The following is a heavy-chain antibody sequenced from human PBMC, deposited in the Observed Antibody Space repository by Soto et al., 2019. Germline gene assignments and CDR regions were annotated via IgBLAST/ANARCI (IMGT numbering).Heavy chain of an antibody. CDR2: ISAYNGNT. Sequence: ASVKVSCKASGYTFTSYGISWVRQAPGQGLEWMGWISAYNGNTNYAQKLQGRVTMTTDTSTSTAYMELRSLRSDDTAVYYCARVRYDYIWGSYRPYFDYWGQGTLVTVSS. J-gene: IGHJ4*02. D-gene: IGHD3-16*02. CDR3: ARVRYDYIWGSYRPYFDY. CDR1: GYTFTSYG. V-gene: IGHV1-18*01.